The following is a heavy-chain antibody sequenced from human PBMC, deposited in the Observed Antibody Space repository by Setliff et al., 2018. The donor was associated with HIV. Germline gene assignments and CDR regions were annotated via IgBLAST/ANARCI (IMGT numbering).Heavy chain of an antibody. J-gene: IGHJ3*02. Sequence: ASVKVSCKTSGGTFSTYTIAWVRQAPGQGLEWMGRIIPIFGTPNYAQKFQGRVTSTADKSTSTVYLDLRSLTSEDTAMYYCARSVWAVVVPTDPAVDAFAIWGQGTMVTVSS. D-gene: IGHD2-2*01. CDR3: ARSVWAVVVPTDPAVDAFAI. V-gene: IGHV1-69*08. CDR2: IIPIFGTP. CDR1: GGTFSTYT.